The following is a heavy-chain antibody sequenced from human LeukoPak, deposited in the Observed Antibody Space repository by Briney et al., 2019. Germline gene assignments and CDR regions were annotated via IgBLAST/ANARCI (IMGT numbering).Heavy chain of an antibody. J-gene: IGHJ4*02. V-gene: IGHV1-2*02. D-gene: IGHD5-24*01. CDR3: ARGEMATIID. CDR1: GYTFTGYY. CDR2: INPNSGGT. Sequence: ASVKVSCKASGYTFTGYYMHWVRQARGQGLEWMGWINPNSGGTNYAQKFQGSVTMTRNTSIITAYMELSRLRSDDTAVYYCARGEMATIIDWGQGTLVTVSS.